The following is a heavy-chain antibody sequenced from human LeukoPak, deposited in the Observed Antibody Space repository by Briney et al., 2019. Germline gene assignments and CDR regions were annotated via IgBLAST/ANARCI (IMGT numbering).Heavy chain of an antibody. V-gene: IGHV3-23*01. CDR2: ISGSGGST. J-gene: IGHJ5*02. Sequence: PGGSLRLSCAASGCTFSSYAMSWVRQAPGKGLEWVSAISGSGGSTYYADSVKGRFTISRDNSKNTLYLQMNSLRAEDTAVYYCAKGEYSSSSSWFDPWGQGTLVTVSS. CDR3: AKGEYSSSSSWFDP. CDR1: GCTFSSYA. D-gene: IGHD6-6*01.